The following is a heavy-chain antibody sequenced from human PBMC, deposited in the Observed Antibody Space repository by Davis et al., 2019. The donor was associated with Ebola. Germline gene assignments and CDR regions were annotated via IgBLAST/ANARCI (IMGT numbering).Heavy chain of an antibody. CDR2: TYYNSKWYN. J-gene: IGHJ6*02. CDR1: GDSVSGSSGA. D-gene: IGHD6-19*01. Sequence: PSETLSLTCVISGDSVSGSSGAWNWIRQSPSRGLEWLGRTYYNSKWYNDYAASVRSRIAVNPDTSKNQFSLLLNSVTPEDTAIYYCARGWFRSYMDVWGQGTTITVSS. CDR3: ARGWFRSYMDV. V-gene: IGHV6-1*01.